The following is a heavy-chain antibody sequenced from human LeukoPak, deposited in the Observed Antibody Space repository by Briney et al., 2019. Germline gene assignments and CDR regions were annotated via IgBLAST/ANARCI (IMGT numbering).Heavy chain of an antibody. CDR3: ARPRNKPRGGLNRGGAFDI. CDR1: GYSISSGYY. Sequence: SETLSLTCTVSGYSISSGYYWGWIRQPPGKGLEWIGSIYHSGSTYYNPSLKSRVTISVDTSKNQFSLKLSSVTAADTAVYYCARPRNKPRGGLNRGGAFDIWGQGTMVTVSS. V-gene: IGHV4-38-2*02. CDR2: IYHSGST. J-gene: IGHJ3*02. D-gene: IGHD2-15*01.